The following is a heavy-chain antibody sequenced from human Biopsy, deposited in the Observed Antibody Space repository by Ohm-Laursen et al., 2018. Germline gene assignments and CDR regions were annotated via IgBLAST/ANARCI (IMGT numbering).Heavy chain of an antibody. Sequence: SVKVSCKVSGYAVTEFSMNWVRQAPGQGLEWMGGFAPENGKTIYAQKFQGRVTMTEDTSTDTAYMELSSLRSEDTAVYYCAADINVWNVNYWGQGTQVTVSS. CDR1: GYAVTEFS. CDR3: AADINVWNVNY. J-gene: IGHJ4*02. V-gene: IGHV1-24*01. CDR2: FAPENGKT. D-gene: IGHD1-1*01.